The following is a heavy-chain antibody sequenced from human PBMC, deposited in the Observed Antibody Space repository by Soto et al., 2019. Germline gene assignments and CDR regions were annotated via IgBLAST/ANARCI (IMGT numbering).Heavy chain of an antibody. D-gene: IGHD2-2*01. Sequence: PGGSLRLSCAASGCPFSSYPMHWVRQAPGKGLEWVALISYAGSNKYYADSVKGRFAISRDNSKNTLYLQMNSLRAEDTAVYYCARDGTAVPPGLDVVVVPTAPDYWGLGTLVTVSS. CDR1: GCPFSSYP. V-gene: IGHV3-30*09. CDR2: ISYAGSNK. CDR3: ARDGTAVPPGLDVVVVPTAPDY. J-gene: IGHJ4*02.